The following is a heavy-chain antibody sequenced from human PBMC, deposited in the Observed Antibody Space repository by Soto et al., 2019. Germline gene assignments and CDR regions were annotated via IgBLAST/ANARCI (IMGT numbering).Heavy chain of an antibody. D-gene: IGHD3-22*01. V-gene: IGHV1-69*13. CDR1: GGTFSKYT. J-gene: IGHJ4*02. CDR3: ARDGTLYDSRAYYYLY. Sequence: SVKVSCKASGGTFSKYTITWVRQAPGQGLEWMGGITPMFGTPNYAQKFRGRVTITADESTSTAYMELSSLRSEDTAMYFCARDGTLYDSRAYYYLYWGQGTMVTVSS. CDR2: ITPMFGTP.